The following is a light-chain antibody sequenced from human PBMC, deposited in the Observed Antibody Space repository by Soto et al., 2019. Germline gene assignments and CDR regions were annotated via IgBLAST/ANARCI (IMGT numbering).Light chain of an antibody. CDR1: QSVSSY. J-gene: IGKJ4*01. CDR3: QQRSNWPSPT. V-gene: IGKV3-11*01. Sequence: EIVLTQSPATLSLSPGERATLSCRASQSVSSYLAWYQQKPGQAPRLLIYDASNRATGIPARFSGSGSGTDFTLTISSLEPEECAVYYCQQRSNWPSPTFGGGTKVDIK. CDR2: DAS.